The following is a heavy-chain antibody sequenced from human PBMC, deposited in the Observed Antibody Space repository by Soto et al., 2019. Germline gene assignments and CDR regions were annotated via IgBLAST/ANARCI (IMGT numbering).Heavy chain of an antibody. CDR1: GFTFSDYY. J-gene: IGHJ4*02. Sequence: PGGSLRLSCAASGFTFSDYYMSWIRQAPGKGLEWVSYISSSGSTIYYADSVKGRFTISRDNAKNSLYLQMNSLRAGDTAVYYCARSHLYYDSSGYPDYWGQGTLVTVSS. CDR2: ISSSGSTI. CDR3: ARSHLYYDSSGYPDY. V-gene: IGHV3-11*01. D-gene: IGHD3-22*01.